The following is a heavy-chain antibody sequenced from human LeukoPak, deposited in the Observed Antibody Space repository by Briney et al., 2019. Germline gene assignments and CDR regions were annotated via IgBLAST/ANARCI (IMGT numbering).Heavy chain of an antibody. Sequence: SETLSLTCTVSGGSISSYYWSWIRQPPGKGLEYIGYIYYSGNTNSNPSLNSRVTISVDTSKNQFSLKLSSVTAADTAVYYCARRGSGASLEYYFDIWGRGTLVTVSS. D-gene: IGHD1-14*01. CDR3: ARRGSGASLEYYFDI. V-gene: IGHV4-59*08. CDR1: GGSISSYY. J-gene: IGHJ2*01. CDR2: IYYSGNT.